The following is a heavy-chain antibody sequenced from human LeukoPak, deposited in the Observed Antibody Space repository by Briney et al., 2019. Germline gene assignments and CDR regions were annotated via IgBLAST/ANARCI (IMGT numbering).Heavy chain of an antibody. CDR3: VRHQGTTFDY. Sequence: GGSLRLSCAASGFIFSVSWMTWVRQAPGKGLEWVANIKQDGSEKYYVDSVKGRFTIYRDNTKNSLYLQMNGLRAEDTAVYYCVRHQGTTFDYWGQGTLVAVSS. D-gene: IGHD1-1*01. J-gene: IGHJ4*02. V-gene: IGHV3-7*03. CDR2: IKQDGSEK. CDR1: GFIFSVSW.